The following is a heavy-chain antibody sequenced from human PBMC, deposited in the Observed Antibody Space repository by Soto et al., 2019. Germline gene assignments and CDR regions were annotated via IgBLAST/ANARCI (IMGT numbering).Heavy chain of an antibody. V-gene: IGHV3-33*01. CDR2: IWYDGSNK. J-gene: IGHJ5*02. D-gene: IGHD6-13*01. Sequence: QVQLVESGGGVVQPGRSLRLSCAASGFTFSSYGMHWVRQAPGKGLEWVAVIWYDGSNKYYADSVKGRFTISRGNSKNTLYLQMNSLRAEDTAVYYCARGLGIAANWFDPWGQGTLVTVSS. CDR3: ARGLGIAANWFDP. CDR1: GFTFSSYG.